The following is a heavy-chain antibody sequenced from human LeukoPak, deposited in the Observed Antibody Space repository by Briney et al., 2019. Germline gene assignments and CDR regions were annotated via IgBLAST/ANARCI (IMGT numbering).Heavy chain of an antibody. V-gene: IGHV3-23*01. CDR1: GFTFSSYA. J-gene: IGHJ4*02. D-gene: IGHD5-24*01. CDR2: ISGSGGST. CDR3: ANILGGKRWLQPFDY. Sequence: GGSLRLSCAASGFTFSSYAMSWVRQAPGKGLEWVSAISGSGGSTYYADSVKGRFTISRDNSKNTLYLQTNSLRAEDTAVYYCANILGGKRWLQPFDYWGQGTLVTVSS.